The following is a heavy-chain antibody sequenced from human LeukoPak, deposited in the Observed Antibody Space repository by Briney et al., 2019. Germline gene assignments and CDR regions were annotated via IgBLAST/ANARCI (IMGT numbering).Heavy chain of an antibody. D-gene: IGHD3-10*01. J-gene: IGHJ4*02. Sequence: SETLSLTCTVSGGSLTSYYWSWVRQPPGKSLELIGYIYYTGSTNYNPSLRSRVTISVHTPKNQISLKLSSVTAADTAVYYCARMSFYGSGTYSPLDYWGQGTLVAVSS. CDR3: ARMSFYGSGTYSPLDY. CDR1: GGSLTSYY. V-gene: IGHV4-59*01. CDR2: IYYTGST.